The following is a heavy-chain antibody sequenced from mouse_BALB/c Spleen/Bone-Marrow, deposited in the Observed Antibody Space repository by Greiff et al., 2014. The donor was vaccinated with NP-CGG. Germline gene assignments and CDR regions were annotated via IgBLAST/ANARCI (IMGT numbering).Heavy chain of an antibody. CDR2: ILPGSGST. V-gene: IGHV1-9*01. J-gene: IGHJ4*01. Sequence: QVQLQQSGAELMKPGASVKISCKATGYTFSSYWVGGGKQRPGHGLEGIGEILPGSGSTNYNEKFKGKATFTADTSSNTAYMQLSSLTSEDSAVYYCARGIDYYAMDYWGQGTSVTVSS. CDR3: ARGIDYYAMDY. CDR1: GYTFSSYW.